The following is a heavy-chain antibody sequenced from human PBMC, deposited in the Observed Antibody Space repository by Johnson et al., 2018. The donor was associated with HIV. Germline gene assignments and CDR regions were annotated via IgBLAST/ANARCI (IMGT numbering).Heavy chain of an antibody. V-gene: IGHV3-15*01. J-gene: IGHJ3*02. CDR1: GFSFRNAW. D-gene: IGHD1-14*01. CDR2: IKTKTDGGTP. CDR3: TTDYHVVVGAFDI. Sequence: VQLVESGGGLVKPGGSLRLSCAASGFSFRNAWMSWVRQAPGKGLEWVGRIKTKTDGGTPDYAAPVKGRFTISRDDSKNTLYMQMNSLKTEGTAVYYCTTDYHVVVGAFDIWGQGTMVTVSS.